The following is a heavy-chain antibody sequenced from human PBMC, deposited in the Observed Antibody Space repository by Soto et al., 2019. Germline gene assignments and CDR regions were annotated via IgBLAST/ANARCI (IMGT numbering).Heavy chain of an antibody. D-gene: IGHD1-26*01. CDR3: APPRGAWELPVSHFDY. CDR2: ISYDGINQ. V-gene: IGHV3-30-3*01. J-gene: IGHJ4*02. Sequence: HPGGSLRLSCAASGFTFSSYAMHWVRQAPGKGLEWVAVISYDGINQYYADSVKGRFTISRDNSKNTLYLQMNSLSAEDTAVYYCAPPRGAWELPVSHFDYWGQGTLVTVSS. CDR1: GFTFSSYA.